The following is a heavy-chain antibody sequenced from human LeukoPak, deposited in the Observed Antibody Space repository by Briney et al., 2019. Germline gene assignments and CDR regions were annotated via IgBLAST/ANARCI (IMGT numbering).Heavy chain of an antibody. CDR1: GDIVSSNSAA. D-gene: IGHD6-19*01. CDR3: ARALRLGWTGVDY. J-gene: IGHJ4*02. V-gene: IGHV6-1*01. CDR2: TYYRSKWYN. Sequence: QTLSLTCAISGDIVSSNSAAWNWIRQSPSRGLEWLGGTYYRSKWYNDYAVSVKSRITINPDTSKNQFSLQLNSVTPEDTAVYYCARALRLGWTGVDYWGQGTLVTVSS.